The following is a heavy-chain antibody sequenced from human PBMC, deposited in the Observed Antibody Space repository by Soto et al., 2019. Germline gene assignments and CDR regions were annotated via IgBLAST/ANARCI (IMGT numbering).Heavy chain of an antibody. CDR2: ISYDGSNK. V-gene: IGHV3-30-3*01. CDR3: ARDVSSGWYYFDY. J-gene: IGHJ4*02. D-gene: IGHD6-19*01. CDR1: GFTFSSYA. Sequence: GGSLRLSCAASGFTFSSYAMHWVRQAPGKGLEWVAVISYDGSNKYYTDSVKGRFTISRDNSKNTLYLQMNSLRAEDTAVYYCARDVSSGWYYFDYWGQGTLVTVSS.